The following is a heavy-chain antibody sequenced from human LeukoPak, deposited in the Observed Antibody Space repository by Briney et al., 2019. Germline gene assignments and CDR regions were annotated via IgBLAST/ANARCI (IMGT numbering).Heavy chain of an antibody. J-gene: IGHJ6*03. Sequence: GGSLRLSCAASGFTFSSYAMSWVRQAPGKGLEWVANIKQDGSEKYYVDSVKGRFTISRDNAKNSLYLQMNSLRAEDTAVYYCACSSYYYYYMDVWGKGTTVTVSS. CDR3: ACSSYYYYYMDV. CDR2: IKQDGSEK. D-gene: IGHD6-6*01. CDR1: GFTFSSYA. V-gene: IGHV3-7*01.